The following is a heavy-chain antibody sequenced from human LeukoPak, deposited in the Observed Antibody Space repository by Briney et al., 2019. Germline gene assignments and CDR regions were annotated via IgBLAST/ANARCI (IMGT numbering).Heavy chain of an antibody. V-gene: IGHV4-59*02. CDR1: GGSVSSYY. CDR2: IYYSGST. CDR3: ARVRLSGTYLDAFDI. D-gene: IGHD1-26*01. Sequence: PSETLSLTCTVSGGSVSSYYWSWIRQPPGKGLEWIGYIYYSGSTNYNTSLKSRVTISVDTSKNQFSLKLNSITTADTAVYYCARVRLSGTYLDAFDIWGQGTMVTVSS. J-gene: IGHJ3*02.